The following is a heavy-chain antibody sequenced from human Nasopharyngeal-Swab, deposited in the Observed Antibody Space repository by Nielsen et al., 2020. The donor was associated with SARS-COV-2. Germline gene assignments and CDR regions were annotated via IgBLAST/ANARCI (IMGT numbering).Heavy chain of an antibody. Sequence: GESLKISCSASGFTFSSYWMHWVRQLPGKGLVWVSRIGTDGSGTNYADSVKGRFTVSRDNAKNTLYLQMNSLRAEDTAVYYCARREGFCSGGTCYLDYWGQGTLVTVSS. CDR1: GFTFSSYW. J-gene: IGHJ4*02. V-gene: IGHV3-74*01. D-gene: IGHD2-15*01. CDR3: ARREGFCSGGTCYLDY. CDR2: IGTDGSGT.